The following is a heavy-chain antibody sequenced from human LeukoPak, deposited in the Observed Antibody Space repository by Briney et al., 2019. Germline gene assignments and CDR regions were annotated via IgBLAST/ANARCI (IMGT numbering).Heavy chain of an antibody. V-gene: IGHV4-59*01. CDR1: GGSISSYY. Sequence: SGTLSLTCTVSGGSISSYYWSWIRQPPGKGLEWIGYVSYSGSTNYNPSLKSRVTISVDTSKNQFSLKLSSVTAADTAVYYCARALVGATIDYWGQGTLVTVSS. D-gene: IGHD1-26*01. CDR3: ARALVGATIDY. J-gene: IGHJ4*02. CDR2: VSYSGST.